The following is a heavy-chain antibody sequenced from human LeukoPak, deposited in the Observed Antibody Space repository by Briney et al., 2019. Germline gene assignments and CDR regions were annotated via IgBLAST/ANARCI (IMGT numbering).Heavy chain of an antibody. CDR1: GFTFSSYA. V-gene: IGHV3-23*01. Sequence: GGSLRLSCAASGFTFSSYAMSWVRQAPGKGLEWVSAISGSGGSTYYADSVKGRFTISRDNSKNTLYPQMNSLRAEDTAVNYCAKDTVRLSPNWFDPWGQGTLVTVSS. CDR3: AKDTVRLSPNWFDP. D-gene: IGHD3-16*02. CDR2: ISGSGGST. J-gene: IGHJ5*02.